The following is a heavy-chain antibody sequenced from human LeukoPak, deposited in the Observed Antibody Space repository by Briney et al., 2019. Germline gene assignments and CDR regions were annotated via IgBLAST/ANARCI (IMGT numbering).Heavy chain of an antibody. J-gene: IGHJ3*02. CDR1: GSTLSNYW. V-gene: IGHV3-74*01. CDR2: INIDGSST. D-gene: IGHD1-26*01. CDR3: AIDAWDLPLDAFDI. Sequence: PGGSLRLSCAASGSTLSNYWMHWVRQAPGKGLVWVARINIDGSSTSYADSVEGRLTISRDNAKNSLYLQMNSLRDEDTAVYYCAIDAWDLPLDAFDIWGQGTMVTVSS.